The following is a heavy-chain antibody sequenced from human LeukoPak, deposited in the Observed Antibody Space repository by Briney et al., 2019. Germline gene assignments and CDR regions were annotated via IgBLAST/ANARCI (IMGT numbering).Heavy chain of an antibody. CDR1: GYTFTSYD. V-gene: IGHV1-8*01. J-gene: IGHJ6*02. D-gene: IGHD3-3*01. Sequence: ASVKVSCKASGYTFTSYDINWVRQATGQGLEWMGWMNPNSGNTGYAQKFQGRVTMTRNTSISTAYMELSSLRSEDTDVYYCARVQRKLYYDFWSGYYGDGMDVWGQGTTVTVSS. CDR3: ARVQRKLYYDFWSGYYGDGMDV. CDR2: MNPNSGNT.